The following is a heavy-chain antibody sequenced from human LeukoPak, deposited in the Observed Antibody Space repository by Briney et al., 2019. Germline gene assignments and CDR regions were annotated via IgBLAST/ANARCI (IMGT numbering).Heavy chain of an antibody. J-gene: IGHJ4*02. CDR1: GGSISSSSYY. V-gene: IGHV4-39*01. CDR2: IYYSGST. Sequence: PSETLSLTCTVSGGSISSSSYYWGWIRQPPGKGLEWIGSIYYSGSTYYNPSLKSRVTISVDTSKNQFSLKLSSVTAADTAVYYCARLGDSSSSWAYSDYWGQGTLVTVSS. CDR3: ARLGDSSSSWAYSDY. D-gene: IGHD6-13*01.